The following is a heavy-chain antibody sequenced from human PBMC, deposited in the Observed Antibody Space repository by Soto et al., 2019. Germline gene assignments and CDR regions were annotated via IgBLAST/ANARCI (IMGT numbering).Heavy chain of an antibody. CDR1: GYTLTELS. J-gene: IGHJ4*02. CDR2: FDPEDGET. V-gene: IGHV1-24*01. CDR3: ATGYCSGGSCYSVRYYFDY. D-gene: IGHD2-15*01. Sequence: ASVKVSCKVSGYTLTELSMHWVRQAPGKGLEWMGGFDPEDGETIYAQKFQGRVTMTGDTSTDTAYMELSSLRSEDTAVYYCATGYCSGGSCYSVRYYFDYWGQGTLVTVSS.